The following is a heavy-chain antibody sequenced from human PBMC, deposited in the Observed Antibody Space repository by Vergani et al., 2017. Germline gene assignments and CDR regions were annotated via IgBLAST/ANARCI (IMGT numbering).Heavy chain of an antibody. CDR3: ARARHSRAVDY. Sequence: QVQLVQSGAEVKKPGASVKVSCKASGYTFTSYYMHWVRQAPGQWLEWMGIINPSGGSTSYAQKFQGRVTMTRDTSTSTVYMELSSLRSEDTAVYYCARARHSRAVDYWGQGTLVTVSS. J-gene: IGHJ4*02. V-gene: IGHV1-46*03. D-gene: IGHD6-13*01. CDR1: GYTFTSYY. CDR2: INPSGGST.